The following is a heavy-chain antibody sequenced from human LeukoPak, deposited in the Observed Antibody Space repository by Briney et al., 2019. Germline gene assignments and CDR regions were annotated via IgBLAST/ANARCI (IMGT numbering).Heavy chain of an antibody. V-gene: IGHV3-48*03. CDR2: ISSSGSTI. CDR3: AFGDYYGSGSYMLGPFDY. Sequence: GGSLRLSCAASGFTFSSYEMNWVRQAPGKGLEWVSYISSSGSTIYYADSVKGRFTISRDNAKNSLYLQMNSLRAEDTALYYCAFGDYYGSGSYMLGPFDYWGQGTLVTVSS. J-gene: IGHJ4*02. D-gene: IGHD3-10*01. CDR1: GFTFSSYE.